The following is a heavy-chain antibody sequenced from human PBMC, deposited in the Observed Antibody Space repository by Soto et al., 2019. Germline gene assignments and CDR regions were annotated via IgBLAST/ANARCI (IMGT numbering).Heavy chain of an antibody. CDR2: IYPDDSDT. V-gene: IGHV5-51*01. J-gene: IGHJ4*02. CDR1: GYTFTAHW. D-gene: IGHD4-17*01. CDR3: ARLAGDYIGSGFDY. Sequence: GESLKISCKGSGYTFTAHWIAWXRQMPGKRLEWMGLIYPDDSDTRYSPSFQGQVTISADKSSNTAYLQWSSLKASDTAIYYCARLAGDYIGSGFDYWGQGTPVTVSS.